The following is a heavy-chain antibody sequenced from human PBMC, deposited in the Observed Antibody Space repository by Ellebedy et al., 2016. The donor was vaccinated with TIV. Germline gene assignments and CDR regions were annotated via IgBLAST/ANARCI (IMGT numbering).Heavy chain of an antibody. CDR2: ISAYNGNT. CDR3: ARDVDVGYAYYFDY. V-gene: IGHV1-18*01. Sequence: ASVKVSCXASGYTFTSYGISWVRQAPGQGLEWMGWISAYNGNTNYAQKLQGRVTMTTDTSTSTAYMELRSLRSDDTAVYYCARDVDVGYAYYFDYWGQGTLVTVSS. D-gene: IGHD5-12*01. CDR1: GYTFTSYG. J-gene: IGHJ4*02.